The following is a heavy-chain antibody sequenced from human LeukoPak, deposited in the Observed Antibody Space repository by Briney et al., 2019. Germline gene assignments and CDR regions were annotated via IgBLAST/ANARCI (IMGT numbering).Heavy chain of an antibody. Sequence: SETLSLTCTVSGGSISSYYWSWIRQPAGKGLEWIGRIYTSGSTNYNPSLKSRATMSVDTSKNQFSLKLSSVTAADTAIYYCVRDEDLYSMTWYVFDYWGQGTLVTVSS. CDR3: VRDEDLYSMTWYVFDY. CDR2: IYTSGST. V-gene: IGHV4-4*07. J-gene: IGHJ4*02. D-gene: IGHD5-12*01. CDR1: GGSISSYY.